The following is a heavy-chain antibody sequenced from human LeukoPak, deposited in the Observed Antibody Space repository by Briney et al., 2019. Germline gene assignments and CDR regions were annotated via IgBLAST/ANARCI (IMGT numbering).Heavy chain of an antibody. CDR2: ISAYNGNT. V-gene: IGHV1-18*01. CDR1: GYTFTSYG. Sequence: ASVKVSCKASGYTFTSYGISWVRQAPGQGLEWMGWISAYNGNTNYAQKLQGRVPMTTDTSTSTAYMELRSLRSDDTAVYYCARVMYSSGPSDAFDIWGQGTMVTVSS. CDR3: ARVMYSSGPSDAFDI. D-gene: IGHD6-19*01. J-gene: IGHJ3*02.